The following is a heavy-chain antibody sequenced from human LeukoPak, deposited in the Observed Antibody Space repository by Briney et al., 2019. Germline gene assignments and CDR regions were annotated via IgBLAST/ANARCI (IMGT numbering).Heavy chain of an antibody. CDR3: VRENWYYDY. Sequence: ASVKVSCKASGYTFTTYYMHWVRQAPGQGLEWMGWIYPKNGVTNYAQKFHGRVTMTRDTSIGIVYMEMSRLRPDDTAVYYCVRENWYYDYWGQGTLVSVST. D-gene: IGHD1-7*01. CDR2: IYPKNGVT. CDR1: GYTFTTYY. J-gene: IGHJ4*02. V-gene: IGHV1-2*02.